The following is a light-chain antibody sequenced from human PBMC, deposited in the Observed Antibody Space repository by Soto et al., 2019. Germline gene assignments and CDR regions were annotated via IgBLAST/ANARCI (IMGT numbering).Light chain of an antibody. CDR1: SSNIGGNS. CDR2: DDN. Sequence: QSVLTQPPSVSAAAGQKVTISFSGSSSNIGGNSVSWYQQLPGTAPNLLIYDDNKRPSGIPDRFSGSKSGTSATLGITGFXTGDEADYYCGSWDSSLSAFVFGTGTKVTLL. V-gene: IGLV1-51*01. CDR3: GSWDSSLSAFV. J-gene: IGLJ1*01.